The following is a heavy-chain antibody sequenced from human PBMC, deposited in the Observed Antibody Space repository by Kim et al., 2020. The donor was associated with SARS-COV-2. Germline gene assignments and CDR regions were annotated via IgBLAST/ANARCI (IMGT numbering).Heavy chain of an antibody. Sequence: GGSLRLSCAASGFTFSSYSMNWVRQAPGKGLEWVSSISSSSSYIYYADSVKGRFTISRDNAKNSLYLQMNSLRAEDTAVYYCARDWDTAMVTFYYYGMDVWGQGTTVTVSS. CDR1: GFTFSSYS. D-gene: IGHD5-18*01. J-gene: IGHJ6*02. CDR3: ARDWDTAMVTFYYYGMDV. CDR2: ISSSSSYI. V-gene: IGHV3-21*01.